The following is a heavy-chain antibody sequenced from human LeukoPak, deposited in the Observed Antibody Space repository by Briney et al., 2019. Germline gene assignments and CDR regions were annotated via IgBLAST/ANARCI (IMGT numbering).Heavy chain of an antibody. V-gene: IGHV4-59*01. CDR1: GGSISSYY. CDR3: ARAGRIAARWNWFDP. Sequence: SETLSLTCTVSGGSISSYYWSWIRQPPGKGLEWIRYIYYSGSTNYNPSLKSRVTISVDTSKNQFSLKLSSVTAADTAVYYCARAGRIAARWNWFDPWGQGTLVTVSS. CDR2: IYYSGST. D-gene: IGHD6-6*01. J-gene: IGHJ5*02.